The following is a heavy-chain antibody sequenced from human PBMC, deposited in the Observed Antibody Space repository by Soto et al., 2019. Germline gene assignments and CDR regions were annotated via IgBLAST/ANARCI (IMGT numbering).Heavy chain of an antibody. D-gene: IGHD2-15*01. V-gene: IGHV7-4-1*01. CDR1: GYTFTSYA. J-gene: IGHJ4*02. CDR3: ARATPPRYCSGGSCSDY. CDR2: INTNTGNP. Sequence: GASVKVSCKASGYTFTSYAMNWVRQAPGQGLEWMGWINTNTGNPTYVQGFTGRFVFSLDTSVSTAYLQICSLKAEDTAVYYCARATPPRYCSGGSCSDYWGQGTLVTVSS.